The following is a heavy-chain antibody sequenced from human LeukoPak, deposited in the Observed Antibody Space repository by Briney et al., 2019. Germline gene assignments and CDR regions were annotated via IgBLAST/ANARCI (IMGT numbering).Heavy chain of an antibody. CDR2: IYYSGRT. V-gene: IGHV4-59*08. Sequence: SETLSLTCTVSGASISSYYWSWIRQPPGKGLEWIGYIYYSGRTNYNPYLKSRVTISVDTFKNQFSLKLSSVTAADTAVYYCARYYYGDYPEPEYYFDYWGQGTLVTVSS. D-gene: IGHD4-17*01. CDR1: GASISSYY. J-gene: IGHJ4*02. CDR3: ARYYYGDYPEPEYYFDY.